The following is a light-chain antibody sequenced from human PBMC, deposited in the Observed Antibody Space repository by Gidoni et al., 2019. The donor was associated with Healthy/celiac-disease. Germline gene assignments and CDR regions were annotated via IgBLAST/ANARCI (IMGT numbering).Light chain of an antibody. CDR3: GTWDSSLSTVL. CDR1: SSNIGNNY. Sequence: QSVLTQPPSVSAAPGQTVTISCSGSSSNIGNNYVSWYQQLPGTAPKLLIYDNNRRPSGIPDRFSGSKSGTSATLGITGLQTGDEADYYCGTWDSSLSTVLFGGGTGLTVL. V-gene: IGLV1-51*01. J-gene: IGLJ2*01. CDR2: DNN.